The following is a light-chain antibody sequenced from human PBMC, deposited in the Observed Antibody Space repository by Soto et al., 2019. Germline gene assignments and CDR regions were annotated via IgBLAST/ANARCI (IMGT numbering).Light chain of an antibody. CDR2: DVS. J-gene: IGKJ5*01. CDR3: HYRINWPPIT. Sequence: VVLTQSPATLSLSPGERATLSCTSSPSVNTFLAWYQQKPGQAPRLLLQDVSNSATGIPASFSGGGSGTNLTLTSSSLELEEFAVYYCHYRINWPPITFGQGTRL. V-gene: IGKV3-11*01. CDR1: PSVNTF.